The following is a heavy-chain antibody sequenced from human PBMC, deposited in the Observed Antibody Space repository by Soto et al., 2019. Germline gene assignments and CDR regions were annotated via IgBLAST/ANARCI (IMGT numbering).Heavy chain of an antibody. CDR1: GFTFKSYA. Sequence: GGSLRLSCAASGFTFKSYAVSWVRQAPGKGLEWVAVISYDGVNQYHADSVKGRFTLSRDNTKNTLYLQMNSLRAEDTAVYYCARSPSGSYPEFDYWGQGTLVTVSS. V-gene: IGHV3-30*04. J-gene: IGHJ4*02. D-gene: IGHD1-26*01. CDR2: ISYDGVNQ. CDR3: ARSPSGSYPEFDY.